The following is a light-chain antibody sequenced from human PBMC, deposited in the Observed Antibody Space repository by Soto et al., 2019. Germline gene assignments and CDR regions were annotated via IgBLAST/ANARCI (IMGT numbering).Light chain of an antibody. Sequence: EIVLTQSPGTLSLSPGERATLSCRASQSLDSNYLAWYQQQPGQAPRLLIYGGSNRAPGIPDRFSGGGSGTAFTLTISRLEPEDFVVYHCQRYGGSPGTFGQGTKVEIK. CDR3: QRYGGSPGT. CDR1: QSLDSNY. J-gene: IGKJ1*01. V-gene: IGKV3-20*01. CDR2: GGS.